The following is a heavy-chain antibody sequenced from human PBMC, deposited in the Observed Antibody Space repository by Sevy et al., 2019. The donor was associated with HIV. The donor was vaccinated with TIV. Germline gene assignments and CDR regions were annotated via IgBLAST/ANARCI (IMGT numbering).Heavy chain of an antibody. V-gene: IGHV3-73*01. J-gene: IGHJ6*03. CDR3: ARTFYYYYMDV. Sequence: GGSLRLSCAASGFTFSGSTIHSVRQASEKGLEWIGRIRSKANSYATAYTASVIGRFTISRDESMNTAYLQMYNLKTEDTAVYYCARTFYYYYMDVWGKGATVTVSS. D-gene: IGHD3-16*01. CDR2: IRSKANSYAT. CDR1: GFTFSGST.